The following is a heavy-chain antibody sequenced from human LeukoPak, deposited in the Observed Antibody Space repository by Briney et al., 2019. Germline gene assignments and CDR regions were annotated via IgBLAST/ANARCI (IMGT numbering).Heavy chain of an antibody. CDR2: VSYGGNDG. CDR1: GFNFTYYA. V-gene: IGHV3-30*18. J-gene: IGHJ4*02. Sequence: GGSLRLSCIGSGFNFTYYAIYWVRQAPGKGLEWVAVVSYGGNDGYYADSVKGRFSISRDNSQNTVTLQMNNLRVDDTAIYYCAKLAWNDGSYYFDYWGQGTLVTVSS. CDR3: AKLAWNDGSYYFDY. D-gene: IGHD1-1*01.